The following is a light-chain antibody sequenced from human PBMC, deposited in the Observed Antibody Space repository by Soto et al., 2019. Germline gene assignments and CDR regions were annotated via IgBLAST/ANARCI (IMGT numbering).Light chain of an antibody. CDR1: SSNIENNY. CDR2: EDT. V-gene: IGLV1-51*02. J-gene: IGLJ1*01. CDR3: ATWDNSLSAGV. Sequence: QSVLTQPPSVSAAPGQKVTISCSGSSSNIENNYVSWYQQLPGTAPKLLIYEDTTRPSGIPDRFSGSKSGTSATLGITGLQTGDEADYSCATWDNSLSAGVFGTGTKVTVL.